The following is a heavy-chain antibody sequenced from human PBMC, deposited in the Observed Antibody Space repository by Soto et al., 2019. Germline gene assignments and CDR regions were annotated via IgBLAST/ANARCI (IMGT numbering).Heavy chain of an antibody. CDR1: GYTFSSYG. Sequence: QVQLVQSGVEVKKPGASVKVSCRASGYTFSSYGMSWVRQAPGQGLEWLGWISDYNGNTKYAQKVQGRVTLTTDTSTRTAYMELRSLRYDDTAVYYCARDSGSDLSAHGAVFDYWGQGTLVTVSS. CDR3: ARDSGSDLSAHGAVFDY. V-gene: IGHV1-18*01. CDR2: ISDYNGNT. J-gene: IGHJ4*02. D-gene: IGHD3-10*01.